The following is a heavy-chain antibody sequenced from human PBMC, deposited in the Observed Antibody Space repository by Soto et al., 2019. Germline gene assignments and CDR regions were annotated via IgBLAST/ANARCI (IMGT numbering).Heavy chain of an antibody. J-gene: IGHJ4*02. Sequence: QVQLVESGGGVVQPGRSLRLSCAASGFTFSSYGMHWVRQAPGKGLEWVAVISYEGSNKYYADSVKGRFTISRDNSKNTLYLQMHSLRAEDTAVYYCSNVLRLDYWGQGTLVTVSS. D-gene: IGHD2-8*01. CDR1: GFTFSSYG. CDR2: ISYEGSNK. V-gene: IGHV3-30*18. CDR3: SNVLRLDY.